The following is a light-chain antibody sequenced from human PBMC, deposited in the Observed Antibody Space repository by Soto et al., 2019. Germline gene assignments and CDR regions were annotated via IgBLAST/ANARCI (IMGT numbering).Light chain of an antibody. CDR2: DNN. J-gene: IGLJ2*01. CDR1: PSNIGENT. Sequence: QSVLTQPPSASGTPGQRVTISCSGSPSNIGENTVTWYQQLPGTAPKVLIYDNNKRPSGIPDRVSGSKSGTSATLGITGLQTGDEADYYCGTWDSSLSSVIFGGGTKLTVL. CDR3: GTWDSSLSSVI. V-gene: IGLV1-51*01.